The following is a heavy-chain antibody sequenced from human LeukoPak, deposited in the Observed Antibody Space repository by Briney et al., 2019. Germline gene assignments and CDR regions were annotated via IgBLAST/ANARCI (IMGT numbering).Heavy chain of an antibody. D-gene: IGHD2/OR15-2a*01. CDR3: ARDFYASGFYFWFGP. J-gene: IGHJ5*02. CDR2: ISPSGTT. CDR1: GGYTGSHY. V-gene: IGHV4-4*07. Sequence: PSETLSLTCTVSGGYTGSHYWSWIRQPAGKGLEWIGRISPSGTTHYNPSLGSRVAMSVDTSKNYFSLRLSSVTAADTAVYYCARDFYASGFYFWFGPWGQGILVTVSS.